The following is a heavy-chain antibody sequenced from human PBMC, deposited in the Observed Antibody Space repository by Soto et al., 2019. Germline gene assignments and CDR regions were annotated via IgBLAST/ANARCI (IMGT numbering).Heavy chain of an antibody. Sequence: QITLKESGPTLVKPTQTLTLTCTFSGFSLSTSGMGLRWIRQTPGKALEWLALIYWDDDKRYSPSLKSRLTITKDTSKTRVVLTMTSSDPVDTATDYCSHYSSTGSFDCWGQGTLVTVSS. D-gene: IGHD6-13*01. CDR1: GFSLSTSGMG. CDR3: SHYSSTGSFDC. CDR2: IYWDDDK. V-gene: IGHV2-5*02. J-gene: IGHJ4*02.